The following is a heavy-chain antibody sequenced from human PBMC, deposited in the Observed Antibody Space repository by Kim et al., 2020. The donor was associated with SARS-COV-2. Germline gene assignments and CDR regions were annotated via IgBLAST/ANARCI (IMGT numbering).Heavy chain of an antibody. J-gene: IGHJ4*02. Sequence: PSPTSRDTRSVDTSKNQFSLKLSSVTAADTAVYYCARVVDSSGYYYYFDYWGQGTLVTVSS. CDR3: ARVVDSSGYYYYFDY. V-gene: IGHV4-59*01. D-gene: IGHD3-22*01.